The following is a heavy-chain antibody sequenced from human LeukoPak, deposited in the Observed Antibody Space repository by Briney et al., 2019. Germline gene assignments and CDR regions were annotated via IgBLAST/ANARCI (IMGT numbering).Heavy chain of an antibody. CDR2: ISAYNGNT. CDR3: ARGSSGYYYYYYMDV. V-gene: IGHV1-18*01. Sequence: GASVRVSCKASGYTFTSYGISWVRQAPGQGLEWMGWISAYNGNTNYAQKFQGRVTITADESTSTAYMELSSLRSEDTAVYYCARGSSGYYYYYYMDVWGKGTTVTISS. D-gene: IGHD3-22*01. CDR1: GYTFTSYG. J-gene: IGHJ6*03.